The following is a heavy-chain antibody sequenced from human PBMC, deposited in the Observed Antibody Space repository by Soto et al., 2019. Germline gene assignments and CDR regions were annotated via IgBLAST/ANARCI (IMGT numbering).Heavy chain of an antibody. D-gene: IGHD4-17*01. CDR1: GFTFSSYG. Sequence: GGSLRLSCAASGFTFSSYGMHWVRQAPGKGLEWVAVISYDGSNKYYADSVKGRFTISRDNSKNTLYLQMNSLRAEDTAVYYCAKGDQTMTTVTNGFDYWGQGTLVTVSS. J-gene: IGHJ4*02. CDR3: AKGDQTMTTVTNGFDY. CDR2: ISYDGSNK. V-gene: IGHV3-30*18.